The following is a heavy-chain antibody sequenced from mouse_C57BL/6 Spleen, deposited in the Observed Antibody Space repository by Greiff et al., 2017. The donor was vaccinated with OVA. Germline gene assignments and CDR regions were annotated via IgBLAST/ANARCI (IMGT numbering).Heavy chain of an antibody. J-gene: IGHJ2*01. CDR3: AREGHYGNYGCDY. D-gene: IGHD2-1*01. V-gene: IGHV5-4*01. CDR2: ISDGGSYT. Sequence: EVHLVESGGGLVKPGGSLKLSCAASGFTFSSYAMSWVRQTPEQRLEWVATISDGGSYTYYPDNVKGRFTISRDNAKNNLYLQMSHLKSEDTAMYYCAREGHYGNYGCDYWGQGTTLTVSS. CDR1: GFTFSSYA.